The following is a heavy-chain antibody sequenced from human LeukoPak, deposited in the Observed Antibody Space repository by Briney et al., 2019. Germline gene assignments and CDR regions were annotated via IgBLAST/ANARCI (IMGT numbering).Heavy chain of an antibody. CDR2: TYYSGST. CDR3: ARALYDYVWGSYRFDY. Sequence: SETLSLTCTVSGGSISNYYWSWIRQPPGKGLERIGYTYYSGSTKYNPSLKSRVTISVDTSKNQFSLRLSSVTAADTAVYYCARALYDYVWGSYRFDYWGQGTLVTVSS. V-gene: IGHV4-59*01. J-gene: IGHJ4*02. CDR1: GGSISNYY. D-gene: IGHD3-16*02.